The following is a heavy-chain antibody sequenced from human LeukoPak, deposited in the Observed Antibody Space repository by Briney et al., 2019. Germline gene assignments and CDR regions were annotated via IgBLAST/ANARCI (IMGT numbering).Heavy chain of an antibody. J-gene: IGHJ3*02. CDR1: GFTFSNAW. CDR2: IKSKTDGGTT. V-gene: IGHV3-15*01. D-gene: IGHD1/OR15-1a*01. CDR3: AKGNWNKGAFDI. Sequence: GGSLRLSCAASGFTFSNAWMSWVRQALGKGLEWVGRIKSKTDGGTTDYAAPVKGRFTISRDNSKNTLYLQMNSLRAEDTAVYYCAKGNWNKGAFDIWGQGTMVTVSS.